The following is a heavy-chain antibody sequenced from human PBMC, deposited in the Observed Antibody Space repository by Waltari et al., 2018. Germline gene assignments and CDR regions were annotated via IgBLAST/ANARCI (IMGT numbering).Heavy chain of an antibody. V-gene: IGHV2-5*01. CDR2: IYWNDDK. D-gene: IGHD6-13*01. J-gene: IGHJ5*02. CDR3: ARIAAAGTLVLWFDP. Sequence: QITLKESGPTLVKPTQPLTLTCTFSGFSLSTSGVGVGWIRQPPGKALEWLALIYWNDDKRYSPSLKSRLTITKDTSKNQVVLTMTNMDHVDTATYYCARIAAAGTLVLWFDPWGQGTLVTVSS. CDR1: GFSLSTSGVG.